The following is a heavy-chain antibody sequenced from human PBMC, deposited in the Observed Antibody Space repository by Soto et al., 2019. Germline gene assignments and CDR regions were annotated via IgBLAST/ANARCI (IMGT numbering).Heavy chain of an antibody. Sequence: SETLSLTCTVSGGSISSYYWSWIRQPPGKGLEWIGDIYYSGSTNYNPSLKSRVTISVDTSKNQFSLKLSSVTAADTAVYYCAREGGSGWSDPWGQGTLVTVSS. J-gene: IGHJ5*02. CDR1: GGSISSYY. CDR3: AREGGSGWSDP. CDR2: IYYSGST. V-gene: IGHV4-59*12. D-gene: IGHD6-19*01.